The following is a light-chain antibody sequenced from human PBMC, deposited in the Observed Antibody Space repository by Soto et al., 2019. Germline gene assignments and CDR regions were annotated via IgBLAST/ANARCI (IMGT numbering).Light chain of an antibody. CDR1: SSNIGARYD. CDR2: GNS. J-gene: IGLJ3*02. CDR3: QSYDSSLSGWV. Sequence: QSVLTQPPSVSGAPGQRVTISCTGSSSNIGARYDVHWYQQLPGTAPKLLIYGNSNRPSGVPDRFSGSKSGTSASLAITGLQAEDEADYDCQSYDSSLSGWVFGGGTKLTVL. V-gene: IGLV1-40*01.